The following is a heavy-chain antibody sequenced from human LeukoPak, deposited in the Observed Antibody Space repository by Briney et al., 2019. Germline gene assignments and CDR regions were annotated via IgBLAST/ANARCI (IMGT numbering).Heavy chain of an antibody. CDR1: GGSISSYY. J-gene: IGHJ6*03. Sequence: PSETLSLTCTVSGGSISSYYWSWIRQPPGKGLEWIGYIYYSGSTNYNPSLKSRVTISVDTSKNQFSLKLSSVTAADTAVYYCASANYYYYYYMDVWGKGTTVTVSS. CDR3: ASANYYYYYYMDV. V-gene: IGHV4-59*01. CDR2: IYYSGST.